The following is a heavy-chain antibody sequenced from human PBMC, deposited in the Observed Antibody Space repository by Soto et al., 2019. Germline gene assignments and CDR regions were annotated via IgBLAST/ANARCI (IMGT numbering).Heavy chain of an antibody. J-gene: IGHJ4*02. CDR2: ISAYNGNT. CDR3: ARDGYGFGQYYFDH. V-gene: IGHV1-18*01. Sequence: QVQLVQSGAEVKKPGASVKVSCKASGYTFTGYGIIWVRQAPGQGLEWLGWISAYNGNTNYAQTLQGRVTMTTDTSTSTAYMEVRSLRSDDTAVYYCARDGYGFGQYYFDHWGQGTLVTVSS. D-gene: IGHD5-18*01. CDR1: GYTFTGYG.